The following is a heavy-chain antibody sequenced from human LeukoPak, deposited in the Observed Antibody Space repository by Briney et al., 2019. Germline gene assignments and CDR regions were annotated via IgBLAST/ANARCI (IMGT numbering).Heavy chain of an antibody. CDR3: ARSRYFYDSSGSYYYGGASDF. V-gene: IGHV4-34*01. CDR2: INHSGST. CDR1: GGSFIGFH. J-gene: IGHJ4*01. D-gene: IGHD3-22*01. Sequence: SETLSLTCAVYGGSFIGFHWNWIRQPPGKGLEWIGDINHSGSTNYNPSLTSRVTISVDPSKNQFSLNLSSVTAADTAVYYCARSRYFYDSSGSYYYGGASDFWGQGTLVTVSS.